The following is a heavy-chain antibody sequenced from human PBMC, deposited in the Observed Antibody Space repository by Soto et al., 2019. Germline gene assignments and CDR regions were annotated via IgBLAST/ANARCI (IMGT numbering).Heavy chain of an antibody. CDR1: GGSMSENDYY. D-gene: IGHD3-10*02. Sequence: QVQLQEAGPGLVRPSQTLSLTCTVAGGSMSENDYYWSWLRQSPGQGLQWMGYIYDTCTTSYSPSLTSRVTMLADTSRHQFSLKLTSVPAADTALYFCARGIVRGGFDIWGQWTLVTVSS. V-gene: IGHV4-30-4*01. J-gene: IGHJ3*02. CDR3: ARGIVRGGFDI. CDR2: IYDTCTT.